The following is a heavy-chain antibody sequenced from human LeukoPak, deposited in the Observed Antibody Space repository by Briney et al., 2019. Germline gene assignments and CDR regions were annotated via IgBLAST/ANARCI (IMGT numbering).Heavy chain of an antibody. CDR1: GGSFSGYY. D-gene: IGHD4-17*01. J-gene: IGHJ4*02. Sequence: SETLSLTCAVYGGSFSGYYWSWIRQPPGKGLEWIGEINHSGSTNYNPSLKSRVTISVDTSKNQFSLKLSSVTAADTAVYYCARNGEGAKGYGDYGYYFDYWGQGTLVTVSS. CDR3: ARNGEGAKGYGDYGYYFDY. V-gene: IGHV4-34*01. CDR2: INHSGST.